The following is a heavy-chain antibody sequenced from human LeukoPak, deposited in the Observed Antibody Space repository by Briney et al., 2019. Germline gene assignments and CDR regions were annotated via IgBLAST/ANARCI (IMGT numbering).Heavy chain of an antibody. CDR1: GFTSSAYA. V-gene: IGHV3-21*01. CDR2: ISSSSSYI. Sequence: GGSLRLSCAASGFTSSAYAMSWVRQAPGKGLEWVSSISSSSSYIYYADSVKGRFTISRDNAKNSLYLQMNSLRAEDTAVYYCARVRTGDYFDYWGQGTLVTVSS. D-gene: IGHD1-14*01. CDR3: ARVRTGDYFDY. J-gene: IGHJ4*02.